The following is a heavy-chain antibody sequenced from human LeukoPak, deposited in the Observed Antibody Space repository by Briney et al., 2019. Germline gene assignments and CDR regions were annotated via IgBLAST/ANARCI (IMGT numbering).Heavy chain of an antibody. CDR1: GGSISSYY. D-gene: IGHD3-22*01. V-gene: IGHV4-59*01. J-gene: IGHJ5*02. CDR2: IYYSGST. Sequence: SETLSLTCTVSGGSISSYYWSWIRQPPGKGLEWIGYIYYSGSTNYNPSLKSRVTISVDTSKNQFSLKLSSVTAADTAVYYCAREIRYYYDSSGYGFDPWGQGTLVTVSS. CDR3: AREIRYYYDSSGYGFDP.